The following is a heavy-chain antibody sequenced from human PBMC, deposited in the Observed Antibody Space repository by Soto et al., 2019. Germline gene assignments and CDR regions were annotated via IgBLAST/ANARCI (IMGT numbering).Heavy chain of an antibody. CDR2: IYYSGST. Sequence: PSETLSLTCTVSGGSIGSYYWSWIRQPPGKGLEWIGYIYYSGSTNYNPSLKSRVTISVDTSKNQFSLKLSSVTAADTAVYYCASDPSSGYSRSWYLDYWGQGTLVTVSS. J-gene: IGHJ4*02. D-gene: IGHD6-13*01. V-gene: IGHV4-59*01. CDR3: ASDPSSGYSRSWYLDY. CDR1: GGSIGSYY.